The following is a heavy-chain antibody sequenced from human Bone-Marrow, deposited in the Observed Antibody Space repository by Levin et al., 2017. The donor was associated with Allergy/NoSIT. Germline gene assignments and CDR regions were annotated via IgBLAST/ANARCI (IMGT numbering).Heavy chain of an antibody. CDR3: ARDIEARRGFDD. D-gene: IGHD6-6*01. Sequence: ASVKVSCKASGYTFIYSTIHWVRQAPGQRLEWMGWINPGNGNTKYSQSFQGRVTITRDASASTAYMELRSLGSEDTAIYYCARDIEARRGFDDWGQGTLVTVSS. CDR2: INPGNGNT. V-gene: IGHV1-3*01. J-gene: IGHJ4*02. CDR1: GYTFIYST.